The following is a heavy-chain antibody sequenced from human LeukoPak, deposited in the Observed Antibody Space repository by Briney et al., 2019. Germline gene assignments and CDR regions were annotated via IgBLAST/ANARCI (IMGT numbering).Heavy chain of an antibody. CDR2: IYPGDSDT. CDR3: ARGKEYCGGDCYSGFDY. CDR1: GYSFTSYW. J-gene: IGHJ4*02. D-gene: IGHD2-21*02. Sequence: GESLKISCKGSGYSFTSYWIGWVRQMPGKGLEWMGIIYPGDSDTRYSPSFQGQVTISADKSISTAYLQWSSLKASDTAMYYCARGKEYCGGDCYSGFDYWGQGTLVTVSS. V-gene: IGHV5-51*01.